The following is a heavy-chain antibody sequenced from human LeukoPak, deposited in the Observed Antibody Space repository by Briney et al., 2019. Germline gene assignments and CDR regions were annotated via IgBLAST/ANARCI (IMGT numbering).Heavy chain of an antibody. CDR1: GGTFSSYA. J-gene: IGHJ4*02. CDR2: IIPIFGTA. Sequence: SVKVSCKASGGTFSSYAISWVRQAPGQGLEWMGRIIPIFGTADYAQKFQGGVTITTDESTSTAYMELSSLRSEDTAVYYCASTYCSSTSCYAAALWYFDYWGQGTLVTVSS. D-gene: IGHD2-2*01. V-gene: IGHV1-69*05. CDR3: ASTYCSSTSCYAAALWYFDY.